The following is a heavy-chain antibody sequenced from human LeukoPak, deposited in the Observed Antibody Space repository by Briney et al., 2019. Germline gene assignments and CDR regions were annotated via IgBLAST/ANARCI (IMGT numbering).Heavy chain of an antibody. CDR3: ARVITIFGVVIIPNWFDP. CDR1: GGSISSYY. J-gene: IGHJ5*02. D-gene: IGHD3-3*01. CDR2: IYYTGST. Sequence: SETLSLTCTVSGGSISSYYWNWIRQPPGKGLEWIGYIYYTGSTNYNPSLKSRVTISVDTSKNQFSLKLSSVTAADTAVYYCARVITIFGVVIIPNWFDPWGQGTLVTVSS. V-gene: IGHV4-59*12.